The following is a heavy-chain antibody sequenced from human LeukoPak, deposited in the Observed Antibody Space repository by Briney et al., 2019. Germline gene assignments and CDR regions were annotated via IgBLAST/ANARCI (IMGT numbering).Heavy chain of an antibody. CDR3: ARPRTWGPQRADAFDI. J-gene: IGHJ3*02. V-gene: IGHV1-2*02. Sequence: ASVKVSCEASGYTFTGYYMHWVRQAPGQGLEWMGWINPNSGGTNSAQKFQGRVTMTRDTSISTAYMELSRLRSDDTAVYYCARPRTWGPQRADAFDIWGQGTMITVSS. CDR1: GYTFTGYY. CDR2: INPNSGGT. D-gene: IGHD7-27*01.